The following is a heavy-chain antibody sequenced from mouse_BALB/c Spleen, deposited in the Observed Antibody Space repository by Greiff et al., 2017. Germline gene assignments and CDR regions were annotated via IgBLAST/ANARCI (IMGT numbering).Heavy chain of an antibody. J-gene: IGHJ2*01. V-gene: IGHV5-6-5*01. CDR3: ARGRGGYDVGYYFDY. CDR1: GFTFSSYA. D-gene: IGHD2-2*01. CDR2: ISSVGST. Sequence: EVKVVESGGGLVKPGGSLKLSCAASGFTFSSYAMSWVRQTPEKRLEWVASISSVGSTYYPDSVKGRFTISRDNARNILYLQMSSLRSEDTAMYYCARGRGGYDVGYYFDYWGQGTTLTVSS.